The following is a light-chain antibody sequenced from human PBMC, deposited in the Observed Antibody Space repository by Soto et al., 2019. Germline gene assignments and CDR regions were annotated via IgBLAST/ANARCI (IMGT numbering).Light chain of an antibody. V-gene: IGLV2-14*01. CDR1: SSDVGGYNY. CDR3: SSYTSSSTPWV. J-gene: IGLJ3*02. CDR2: DVS. Sequence: QSALTQPASVSGSPGQSITISCTGTSSDVGGYNYVSWYHQHPGKAPKLMIYDVSNRPSGVSNRFSGSKSGNTASLTISGLQAEDEADYYCSSYTSSSTPWVFGGGTKVTVL.